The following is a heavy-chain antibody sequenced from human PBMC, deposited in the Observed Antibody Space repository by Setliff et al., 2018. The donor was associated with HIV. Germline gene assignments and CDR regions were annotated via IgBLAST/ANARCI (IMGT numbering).Heavy chain of an antibody. V-gene: IGHV1-18*01. CDR1: GYTFTTYG. CDR2: ISPNFGHT. D-gene: IGHD6-19*01. Sequence: GASVKVSCKASGYTFTTYGISWVRQAPGHGLEWVGWISPNFGHTNYAQNFLGRVTMTIDTSTSRAYMELRSLRSDDTAVYFCARLGSGWSDSYYYAMDIWGQGTTVTVSS. J-gene: IGHJ6*02. CDR3: ARLGSGWSDSYYYAMDI.